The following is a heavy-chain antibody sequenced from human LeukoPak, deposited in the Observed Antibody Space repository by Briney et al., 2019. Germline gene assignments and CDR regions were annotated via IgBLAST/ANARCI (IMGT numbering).Heavy chain of an antibody. D-gene: IGHD4-11*01. J-gene: IGHJ6*02. Sequence: ASVKVSCKASGYTFTSYDINWVRQATGQGLEWMGWMNPNSGNTGYAQKFQGRVTMTRNTSISTAYMELSSLRSEDTAVYYCARLDYSDYYYYGMDVWGQGTMVTVSS. CDR1: GYTFTSYD. V-gene: IGHV1-8*01. CDR2: MNPNSGNT. CDR3: ARLDYSDYYYYGMDV.